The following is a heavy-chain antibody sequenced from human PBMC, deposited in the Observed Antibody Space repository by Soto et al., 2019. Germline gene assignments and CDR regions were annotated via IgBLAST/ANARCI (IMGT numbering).Heavy chain of an antibody. CDR3: ARDPWGRMSHDAFDI. CDR2: MNPNSGNT. Sequence: ASVKVSXKASGYSFTSYDINWVRQATGQGLEWMGWMNPNSGNTGYAQKFQGRVTMTRNTSISTAYMELSSLRSEDTAVYYCARDPWGRMSHDAFDIWGQGTMVTVSS. CDR1: GYSFTSYD. J-gene: IGHJ3*02. V-gene: IGHV1-8*01. D-gene: IGHD7-27*01.